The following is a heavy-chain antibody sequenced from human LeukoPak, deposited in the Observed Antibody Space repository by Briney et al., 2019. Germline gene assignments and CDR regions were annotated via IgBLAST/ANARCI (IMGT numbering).Heavy chain of an antibody. V-gene: IGHV4-61*02. CDR3: ARRYCSGGSCYSERGAFDI. Sequence: SETLSLTCTVSGGSISSSSYYWSWIRQPAGKGLEWIGRIYTSGSTNYNPSLKSRVTISVDTSKNQFSLKLSSVTAADTAVYYCARRYCSGGSCYSERGAFDIWGQGTMVTVSS. CDR2: IYTSGST. CDR1: GGSISSSSYY. J-gene: IGHJ3*02. D-gene: IGHD2-15*01.